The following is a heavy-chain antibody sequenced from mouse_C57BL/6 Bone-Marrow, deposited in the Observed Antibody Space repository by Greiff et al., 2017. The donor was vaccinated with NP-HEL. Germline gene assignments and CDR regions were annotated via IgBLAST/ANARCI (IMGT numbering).Heavy chain of an antibody. CDR3: ARSYYRYAMDY. Sequence: QVQLKESGAELVKPGASVKLSCKASGYTFTSYWMHWVKQRPGQGLEWIGMIHPNSGSTNYNEKFKSKATLTVDKSSSTAYMQLSSLTSEDSAVYYCARSYYRYAMDYWGRGTSVTVSS. D-gene: IGHD2-12*01. V-gene: IGHV1-64*01. J-gene: IGHJ4*01. CDR2: IHPNSGST. CDR1: GYTFTSYW.